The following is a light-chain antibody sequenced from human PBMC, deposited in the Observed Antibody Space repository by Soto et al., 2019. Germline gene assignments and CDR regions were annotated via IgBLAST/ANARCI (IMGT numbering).Light chain of an antibody. Sequence: QSVLTQPASVSGSPGQSIAISCTGTSSDVGGYNYVSWYQQHPGKAPKLMISEVSNRPSGVSNRFSGSKSGNTASLTISGLQAEDEADYYCSSHTSRSTYVFGTGTKLTVL. CDR3: SSHTSRSTYV. V-gene: IGLV2-14*01. CDR2: EVS. J-gene: IGLJ1*01. CDR1: SSDVGGYNY.